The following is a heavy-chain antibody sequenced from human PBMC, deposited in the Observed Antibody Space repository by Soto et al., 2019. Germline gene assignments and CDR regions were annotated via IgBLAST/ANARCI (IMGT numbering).Heavy chain of an antibody. CDR2: MSHSGGT. Sequence: QVQLQQWGAGLLKPSETLSLTCAVYGGFVTSGSYYWSWIRQPPGKGLEWIGGMSHSGGTHFNPSLTSRVTISVDTSKNHFTLKMSSVTAADTALYYCARVERGTATTVVDAFDIWGPGTMVTVSS. J-gene: IGHJ3*02. CDR1: GGFVTSGSYY. D-gene: IGHD1-1*01. CDR3: ARVERGTATTVVDAFDI. V-gene: IGHV4-34*01.